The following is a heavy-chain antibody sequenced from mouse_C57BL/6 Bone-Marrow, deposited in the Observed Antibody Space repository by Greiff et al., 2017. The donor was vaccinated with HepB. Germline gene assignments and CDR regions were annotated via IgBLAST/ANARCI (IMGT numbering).Heavy chain of an antibody. CDR3: ARPDYYGSSRYYFDY. V-gene: IGHV1-69*01. CDR2: TDPSDSYT. D-gene: IGHD1-1*01. CDR1: GYTFTSYW. Sequence: QVQLQQPGAELVMPGASVKLSCKASGYTFTSYWMHWVKQRPGQGLEWIGETDPSDSYTNYNQKFKGKSTLTVDKSSSTAYMQLSSLTSEDSAVYYCARPDYYGSSRYYFDYWGQGTTLTVSS. J-gene: IGHJ2*01.